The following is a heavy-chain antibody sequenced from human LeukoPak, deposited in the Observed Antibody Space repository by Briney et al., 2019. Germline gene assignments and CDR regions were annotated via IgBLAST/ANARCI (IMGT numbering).Heavy chain of an antibody. CDR3: AKSHYGDYEEFDY. D-gene: IGHD4-17*01. CDR1: GFTFSSYG. V-gene: IGHV3-30*18. J-gene: IGHJ4*02. Sequence: GRSLRLSCATSGFTFSSYGMHWVRQAPGKGLEWVAVISYDGSNKYYADSVKGRLTISRDNSKNTLYLQMNSLRAEDTAVYYCAKSHYGDYEEFDYWGQGTLVTVSS. CDR2: ISYDGSNK.